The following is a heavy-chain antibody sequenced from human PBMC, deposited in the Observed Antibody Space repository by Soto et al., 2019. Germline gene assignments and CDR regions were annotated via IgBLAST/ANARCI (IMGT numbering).Heavy chain of an antibody. Sequence: PSETLSLTCGVSGGTIRSPDWWTWVRQPPGKGLEWIGEIFQSGSTNYTPSLESRVTISVDKSKNQFSLTLTSVTAADTAVYFCARGRGRYSSGWSWFDPCAQAILVTVSS. CDR3: ARGRGRYSSGWSWFDP. CDR2: IFQSGST. CDR1: GGTIRSPDW. J-gene: IGHJ5*02. V-gene: IGHV4-4*02. D-gene: IGHD6-19*01.